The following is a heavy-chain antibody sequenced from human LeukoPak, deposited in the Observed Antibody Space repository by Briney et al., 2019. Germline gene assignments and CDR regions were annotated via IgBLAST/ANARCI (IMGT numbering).Heavy chain of an antibody. D-gene: IGHD3-22*01. Sequence: SGPTLVKPTQTLTLTCTFSGFSLSTSGVGVGWIRQPPGKALEWLALIYWDDDKRYSPSLKSRLTITKDASKNQVVLTMTNMGPVDTATYYCAHKPYYYDSSGYYYVVFDYWGQGTLVTVSS. V-gene: IGHV2-5*02. CDR3: AHKPYYYDSSGYYYVVFDY. CDR1: GFSLSTSGVG. CDR2: IYWDDDK. J-gene: IGHJ4*02.